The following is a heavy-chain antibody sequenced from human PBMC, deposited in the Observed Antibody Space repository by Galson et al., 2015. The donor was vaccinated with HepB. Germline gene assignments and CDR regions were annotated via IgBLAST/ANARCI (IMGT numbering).Heavy chain of an antibody. CDR3: ARDRDFHASGSFFY. Sequence: SLRLSCAASGFSLSTYAMHWIRQAPGKGPEWVAALSYDGSKESYTVSVKGRFTISRDNSKNTLFLEMTTLRLEDTAVYYCARDRDFHASGSFFYWGQGTLVTVSS. V-gene: IGHV3-30*03. CDR1: GFSLSTYA. D-gene: IGHD3-10*01. CDR2: LSYDGSKE. J-gene: IGHJ4*02.